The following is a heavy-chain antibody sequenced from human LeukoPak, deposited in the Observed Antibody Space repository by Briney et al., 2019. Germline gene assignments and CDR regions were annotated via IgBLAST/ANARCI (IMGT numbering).Heavy chain of an antibody. CDR2: IIPIFGTA. J-gene: IGHJ4*02. CDR1: GGTFSSYA. CDR3: ARDGGYRSSTSCYVPRY. D-gene: IGHD2-2*01. Sequence: GSSVKVSCKASGGTFSSYAISWVRQAPEQGLEWMGGIIPIFGTANYAQKFQGRVTITADESTSTAYMELSSLRSEDTAVYYCARDGGYRSSTSCYVPRYWGQGTLVTVSS. V-gene: IGHV1-69*01.